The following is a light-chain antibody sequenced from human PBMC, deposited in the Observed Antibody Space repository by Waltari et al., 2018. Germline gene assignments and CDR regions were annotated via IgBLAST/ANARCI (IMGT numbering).Light chain of an antibody. J-gene: IGLJ2*01. CDR3: ISYTSTTTYVV. V-gene: IGLV2-14*03. Sequence: QSALTQPASVSASPGQSITISCTGTSSDVGGYDYVSWYQKHPGKAPQLMIFDVNKRPSGVSHLFCASKSGNTASLTIFGLQAEDEADYYCISYTSTTTYVVVGGGTKLTVL. CDR1: SSDVGGYDY. CDR2: DVN.